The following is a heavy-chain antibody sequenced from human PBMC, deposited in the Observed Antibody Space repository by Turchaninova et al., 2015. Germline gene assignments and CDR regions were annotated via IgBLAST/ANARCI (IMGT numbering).Heavy chain of an antibody. J-gene: IGHJ4*02. CDR2: ISTRGISM. Sequence: EVQLVESGGGLVKPGASLRLSCAASGFTFSTYTMNWVRQAPGVGLGWVSSISTRGISMYNAESVQGRCTISRDNAKNSLYLQMNSLTADDTAVYYCARDRTTVSSPIDCWGQGTLVTVSS. CDR3: ARDRTTVSSPIDC. V-gene: IGHV3-21*01. D-gene: IGHD4-17*01. CDR1: GFTFSTYT.